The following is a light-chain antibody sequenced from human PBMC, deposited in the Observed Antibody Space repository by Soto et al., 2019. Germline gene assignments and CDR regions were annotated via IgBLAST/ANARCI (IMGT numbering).Light chain of an antibody. Sequence: QSVLTQPASVSGSPGQSITISCTGTSSDVGIYNYVSWYQQHPGKAPKLMIYEVTNRPSGVSNRFSGSKSGNTASLTISGLQDEDEADYYCSSYTSSTTSWVFGGGTQLTVL. CDR3: SSYTSSTTSWV. J-gene: IGLJ3*02. CDR2: EVT. CDR1: SSDVGIYNY. V-gene: IGLV2-14*01.